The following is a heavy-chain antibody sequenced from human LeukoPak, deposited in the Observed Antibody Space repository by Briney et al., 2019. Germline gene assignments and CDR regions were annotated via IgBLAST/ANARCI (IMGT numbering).Heavy chain of an antibody. J-gene: IGHJ6*03. CDR3: ARDAGYCSSTSCPDDYYYYYMDV. Sequence: GGSLRLSCAAPGFTFSSYAMHWVRQAPGKGLEWVAVISYDGSNKYYADSVKGRFTISRDNSKNTLYLQMNSLRAEDTAVYYCARDAGYCSSTSCPDDYYYYYMDVWGKGTTVTVSS. CDR1: GFTFSSYA. V-gene: IGHV3-30-3*01. D-gene: IGHD2-2*01. CDR2: ISYDGSNK.